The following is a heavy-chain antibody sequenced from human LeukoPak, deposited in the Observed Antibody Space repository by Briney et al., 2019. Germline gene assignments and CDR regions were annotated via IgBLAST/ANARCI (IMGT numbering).Heavy chain of an antibody. CDR3: ARMRSDASDLIEY. Sequence: SGPALVKPPETLTLTFSFSGFSFTTSGMRVNWIRQPPGKALERLARIDWDDDEFYSKSLKTRITISKNTSNNKVVLTVTKLDPVDKATYYCARMRSDASDLIEYWGQGPVITVT. CDR1: GFSFTTSGMR. V-gene: IGHV2-70*04. J-gene: IGHJ4*02. CDR2: IDWDDDE. D-gene: IGHD2-8*01.